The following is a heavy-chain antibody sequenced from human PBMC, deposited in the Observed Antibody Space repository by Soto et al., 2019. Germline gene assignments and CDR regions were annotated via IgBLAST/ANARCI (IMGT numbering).Heavy chain of an antibody. CDR2: MYPGDSDT. J-gene: IGHJ4*02. V-gene: IGHV5-51*01. D-gene: IGHD2-8*01. CDR1: GYAFNPNW. Sequence: EALKISCRGSGYAFNPNWFGLGRQLPGSGLEWVGIMYPGDSDTRLHPSLQGHVTLSADVTVSTAFLQWRTLKTSDSGMYFCARRPREGNKTRCSYADHCGQGTWFTVSS. CDR3: ARRPREGNKTRCSYADH.